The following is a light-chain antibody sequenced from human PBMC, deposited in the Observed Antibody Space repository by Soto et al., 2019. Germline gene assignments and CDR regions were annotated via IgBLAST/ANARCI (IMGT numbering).Light chain of an antibody. Sequence: DIQMTQSPSTLSASVGDRVAITCRASQTVYDWLAWYQHKPGQAPRLLVYEASTLASGVPQRFSARGSGTEFTLTIISLQPDDFATYYCQQYYSYSWTFGQGTKVDI. V-gene: IGKV1-5*03. CDR3: QQYYSYSWT. J-gene: IGKJ1*01. CDR2: EAS. CDR1: QTVYDW.